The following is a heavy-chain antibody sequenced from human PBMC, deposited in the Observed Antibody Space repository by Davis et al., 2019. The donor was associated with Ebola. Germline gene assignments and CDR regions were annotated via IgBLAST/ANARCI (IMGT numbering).Heavy chain of an antibody. J-gene: IGHJ4*02. CDR1: GFTFSSYS. Sequence: PGGSLRLSCAASGFTFSSYSMNWVRQAPGKGLEWVSSISSSSSYIYYADSVKGRFTISRDNAKNSLYLQMNSLRAEDTAVYYCARDGAPDYDILTDYSDYWGQGTLVTVSS. CDR3: ARDGAPDYDILTDYSDY. V-gene: IGHV3-21*01. D-gene: IGHD3-9*01. CDR2: ISSSSSYI.